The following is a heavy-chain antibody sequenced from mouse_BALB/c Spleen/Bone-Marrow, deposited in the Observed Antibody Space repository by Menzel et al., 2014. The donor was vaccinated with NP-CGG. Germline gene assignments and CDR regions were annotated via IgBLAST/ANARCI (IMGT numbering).Heavy chain of an antibody. CDR1: GSTFTSYL. J-gene: IGHJ2*01. CDR3: AGYGNYFFDY. V-gene: IGHV1-5*01. CDR2: TYPGNNDS. D-gene: IGHD2-1*01. Sequence: EVKLQESGTVLARPGASVKMSCKASGSTFTSYLMHWVKQRPGQGLEWIGATYPGNNDSRYNQKFNDKAKLTAVTSTNSGYMELSSLTYEDSAVYYCAGYGNYFFDYWGQGTTLTVSS.